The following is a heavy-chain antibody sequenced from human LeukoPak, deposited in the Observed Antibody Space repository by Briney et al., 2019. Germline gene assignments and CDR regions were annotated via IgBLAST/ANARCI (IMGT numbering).Heavy chain of an antibody. D-gene: IGHD4-17*01. CDR3: AKDRGYCDYVLGMDV. Sequence: GGALRLSCAASGCTFSRYAMRWVRQAPGKGLEWVSAISGSGGSTYYADAANSRFTISRDNSKNTLYLQMNSLRAEDTALYYCAKDRGYCDYVLGMDVWGQGTTVTVSS. CDR1: GCTFSRYA. V-gene: IGHV3-23*01. J-gene: IGHJ6*02. CDR2: ISGSGGST.